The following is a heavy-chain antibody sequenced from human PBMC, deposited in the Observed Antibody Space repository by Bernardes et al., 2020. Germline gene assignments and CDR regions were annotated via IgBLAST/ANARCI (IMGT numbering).Heavy chain of an antibody. D-gene: IGHD6-19*01. Sequence: ASVKVSCKVSGYTLTELSMHWVRQAPGKGLEWMGGFDPEDGETIYAQKFQGRVTMTEDTSTDTAYMELSSLRSEDTAVYYCATVPTPGIAVAGSYYNWFDPWGQGTLVTVSS. V-gene: IGHV1-24*01. CDR3: ATVPTPGIAVAGSYYNWFDP. J-gene: IGHJ5*02. CDR2: FDPEDGET. CDR1: GYTLTELS.